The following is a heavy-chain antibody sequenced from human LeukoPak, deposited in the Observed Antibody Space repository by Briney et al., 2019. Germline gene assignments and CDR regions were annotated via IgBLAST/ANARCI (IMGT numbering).Heavy chain of an antibody. D-gene: IGHD1-26*01. V-gene: IGHV3-21*01. J-gene: IGHJ4*02. CDR1: GFTFSSYS. CDR3: AREGRGSSHFDY. CDR2: ISSSSSYI. Sequence: GGSLRLSCAASGFTFSSYSMNWVRQAPGKGLEWVSSISSSSSYIYYADSVKGRFTISRDNAKNSLYLQMNSLRAEDTAVYYCAREGRGSSHFDYWGQGTLVTVSS.